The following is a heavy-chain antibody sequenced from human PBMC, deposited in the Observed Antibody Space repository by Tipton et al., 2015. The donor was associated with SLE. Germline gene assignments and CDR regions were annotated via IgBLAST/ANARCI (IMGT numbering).Heavy chain of an antibody. D-gene: IGHD3-16*01. Sequence: SLRLSCAASGFTFSDHYMDWVRQAPGKGLEWVSAISGSGGSTYYADSVKGRFTISRDNSKNTLYLQMNSLRAEDTAVYYCAKDRGFLGDWYFDLWGRGTLVTVSS. CDR1: GFTFSDHY. CDR2: ISGSGGST. J-gene: IGHJ2*01. V-gene: IGHV3-23*01. CDR3: AKDRGFLGDWYFDL.